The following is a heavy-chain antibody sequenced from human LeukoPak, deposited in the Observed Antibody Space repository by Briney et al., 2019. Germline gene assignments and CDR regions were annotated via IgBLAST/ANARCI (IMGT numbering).Heavy chain of an antibody. CDR1: GGSFSGYY. J-gene: IGHJ4*02. CDR3: ATTHDSGYDFVFDY. D-gene: IGHD5-12*01. CDR2: INHSGST. Sequence: SETLSLTCAVYGGSFSGYYWSWTRQPPGKGLEWIGEINHSGSTNYNPSLKSRVTISVDTSKNQFSLKLSSVTAADTAVYYCATTHDSGYDFVFDYWGQGTLVTVSS. V-gene: IGHV4-34*01.